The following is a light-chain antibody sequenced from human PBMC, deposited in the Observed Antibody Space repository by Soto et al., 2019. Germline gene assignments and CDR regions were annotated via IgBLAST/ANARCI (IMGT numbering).Light chain of an antibody. CDR1: SSDIGAYNY. Sequence: QSVLTQPASVSGSPGQSITISCTGTSSDIGAYNYVSWYQQHPGKAPKLLIYEVTNRPSGVSDRFSGSKSGNTASLTISGLQAEDEADYYCASWEDSLNGWVIGGGTKLTVL. V-gene: IGLV2-14*01. CDR2: EVT. J-gene: IGLJ3*02. CDR3: ASWEDSLNGWV.